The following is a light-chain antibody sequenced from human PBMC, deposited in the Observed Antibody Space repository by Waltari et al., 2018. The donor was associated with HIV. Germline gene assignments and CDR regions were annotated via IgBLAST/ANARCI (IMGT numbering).Light chain of an antibody. CDR1: NIGRKS. V-gene: IGLV3-21*02. J-gene: IGLJ3*02. CDR2: DDT. CDR3: QGWDSSHYHRGV. Sequence: SYVLTQPPSVSVAPGQTARISCVGNNIGRKSVQWYQQRPGQAPILVVYDDTERPSGIPERSSGSHSGNTATLTISRVEAGDEADYYCQGWDSSHYHRGVFGGGTNLTVL.